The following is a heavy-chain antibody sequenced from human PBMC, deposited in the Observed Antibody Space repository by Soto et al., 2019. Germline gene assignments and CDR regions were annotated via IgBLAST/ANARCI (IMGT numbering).Heavy chain of an antibody. CDR2: MNPNSGNT. J-gene: IGHJ4*02. V-gene: IGHV1-8*01. Sequence: ASVNVSCKASGYTFTSYDINWVRQATGQGLEWMGWMNPNSGNTGYAQKFQGRVTMTRNTSISTAYMELSSLRSEDTAVYYCARARWSPNPVFNWGQGTLVTVSS. CDR1: GYTFTSYD. D-gene: IGHD3-3*01. CDR3: ARARWSPNPVFN.